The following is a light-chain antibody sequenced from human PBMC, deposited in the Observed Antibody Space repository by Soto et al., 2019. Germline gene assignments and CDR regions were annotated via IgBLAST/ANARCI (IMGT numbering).Light chain of an antibody. Sequence: EIVWTHSPGTLSLSPGERSTLSCRASQSVSSSYLAFYQQKPGQAPRLLIYAAFTRHTDISDRFNGSGSATDFFLNLNRLEPEDSALYCCQQSNNWHIILGPETRLEI. CDR1: QSVSSSY. V-gene: IGKV3D-20*02. J-gene: IGKJ5*01. CDR3: QQSNNWHII. CDR2: AAF.